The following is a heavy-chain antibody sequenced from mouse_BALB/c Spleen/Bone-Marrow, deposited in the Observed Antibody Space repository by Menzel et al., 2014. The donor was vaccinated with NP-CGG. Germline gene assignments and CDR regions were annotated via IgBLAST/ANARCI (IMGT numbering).Heavy chain of an antibody. V-gene: IGHV14-3*02. J-gene: IGHJ3*01. CDR3: ATCYTYDRRFAY. D-gene: IGHD2-14*01. CDR1: GFNIKDTY. Sequence: EVQLQQSGAELVKPGASVKCSGTALGFNIKDTYRHGVKQRPNKGLKGIGRMDPANGNTKYDRKFRGKAHITADTSSNTASLPLSSLTSEGTAVYYCATCYTYDRRFAYWGQGTLVTVSA. CDR2: MDPANGNT.